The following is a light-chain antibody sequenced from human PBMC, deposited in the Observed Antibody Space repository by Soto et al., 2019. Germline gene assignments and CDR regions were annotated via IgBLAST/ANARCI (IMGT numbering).Light chain of an antibody. Sequence: DIQMTQSPSSLSASIGDRVVITCQASRDIKNYLNWFQQKPGKAPKPLIYDASTLTTGVPSTFSAFGSARQFTLTISSLQPEDTATYYCQQYDSLPFTFGRGTKVEIK. J-gene: IGKJ2*01. CDR1: RDIKNY. CDR3: QQYDSLPFT. V-gene: IGKV1-33*01. CDR2: DAS.